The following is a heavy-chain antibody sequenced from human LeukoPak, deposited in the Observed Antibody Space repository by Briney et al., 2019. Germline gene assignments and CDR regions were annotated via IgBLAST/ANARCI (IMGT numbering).Heavy chain of an antibody. D-gene: IGHD2-8*01. CDR3: ARDRGYCTNGVRWGASDY. Sequence: PGGSLRLSCAASGITFSNYWVSWVRQAPGKGLEWVANIKQDGSERHYVDSVKGRFTISRDNAKNSLYLQMNSLRAEDTAVYYCARDRGYCTNGVRWGASDYWGQGTLVTVSS. CDR2: IKQDGSER. CDR1: GITFSNYW. V-gene: IGHV3-7*01. J-gene: IGHJ4*02.